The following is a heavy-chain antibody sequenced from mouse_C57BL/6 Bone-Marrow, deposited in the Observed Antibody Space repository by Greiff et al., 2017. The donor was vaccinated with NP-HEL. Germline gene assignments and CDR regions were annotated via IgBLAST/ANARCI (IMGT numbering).Heavy chain of an antibody. CDR3: ARGRLLRLDY. CDR1: GYTFTSYW. J-gene: IGHJ2*01. Sequence: VQLQQSGAELVMPGASVKLSCKASGYTFTSYWMHWVKQRPGQGLEWIGEIDPSDSYTNYNQKFKGKSTLTVDKSSSTAYMQLSSLTSEDSAVYYCARGRLLRLDYWGQGTTLTVSS. D-gene: IGHD2-3*01. V-gene: IGHV1-69*01. CDR2: IDPSDSYT.